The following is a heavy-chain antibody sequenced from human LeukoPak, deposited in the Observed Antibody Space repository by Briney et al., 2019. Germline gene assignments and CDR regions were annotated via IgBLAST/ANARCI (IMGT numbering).Heavy chain of an antibody. D-gene: IGHD2-21*01. CDR2: IIPIFGTA. CDR1: GGTFSSYA. Sequence: SVKVSCKASGGTFSSYAISWVRQAPGQGLEWMGGIIPIFGTANYAQRFQGRVTITADESTSTAYMELSSLRSEDTAVYYCARAPSLLPGDAFDIWGQGTMVTVSS. J-gene: IGHJ3*02. CDR3: ARAPSLLPGDAFDI. V-gene: IGHV1-69*13.